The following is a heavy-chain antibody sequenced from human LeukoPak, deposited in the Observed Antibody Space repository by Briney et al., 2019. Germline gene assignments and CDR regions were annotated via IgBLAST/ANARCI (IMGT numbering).Heavy chain of an antibody. CDR3: AQRQGPMSGTYDYFDP. D-gene: IGHD1-26*01. J-gene: IGHJ5*02. V-gene: IGHV4-4*09. CDR2: IHSNGYT. Sequence: PSETLSLTCTVSGGSISGYYWTWIRQPPGQGLEWIAYIHSNGYTNYHPSLRSRVTISVDPSKNQFSLTVTPVTAADTAIYYCAQRQGPMSGTYDYFDPWGQGALVTVSS. CDR1: GGSISGYY.